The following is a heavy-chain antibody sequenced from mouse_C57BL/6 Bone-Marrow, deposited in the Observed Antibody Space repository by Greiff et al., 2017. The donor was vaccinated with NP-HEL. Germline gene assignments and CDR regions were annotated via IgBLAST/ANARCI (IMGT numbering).Heavy chain of an antibody. CDR1: GFTFSSYA. V-gene: IGHV5-4*03. Sequence: DVMLVQSGGGLVKPGGSLKLSCAASGFTFSSYAMSWVRQTPEKRLEWVATISDGGSYTYYPDNVKGRFTIPTDNAKNNLYLQMSLLKSEDTAMYSCARVYVSSYVESAMDDWGQGTSVTVAS. CDR3: ARVYVSSYVESAMDD. J-gene: IGHJ4*01. D-gene: IGHD1-1*01. CDR2: ISDGGSYT.